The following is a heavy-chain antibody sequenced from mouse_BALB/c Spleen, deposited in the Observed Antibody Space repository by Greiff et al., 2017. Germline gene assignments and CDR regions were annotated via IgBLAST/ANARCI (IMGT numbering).Heavy chain of an antibody. J-gene: IGHJ4*01. V-gene: IGHV5-4*02. CDR2: ISDGGSYT. Sequence: DVMLVESGGGLVKPGGSLKLSCAASGFTFSDYYMYWVRQTPEKRLEWVATISDGGSYTYYPDSVKGRFTISRDNAKNNLYLQMSSLKSEDTAMYYCARDFITTATFAMDYWGQGTSVTVSS. CDR1: GFTFSDYY. CDR3: ARDFITTATFAMDY. D-gene: IGHD1-2*01.